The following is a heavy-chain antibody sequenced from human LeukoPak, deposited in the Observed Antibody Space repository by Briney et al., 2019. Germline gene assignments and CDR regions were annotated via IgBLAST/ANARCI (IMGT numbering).Heavy chain of an antibody. CDR3: AKLVAVVGTDDY. Sequence: GGSLRLSCAASGFTFSSHAMSWVRQAPGKGLEWVSSISGSGGDTFYADSVRGRFTISRDNSKNTLYLQMNSLRAEDAALYSCAKLVAVVGTDDYWGQGTLVTVSS. J-gene: IGHJ4*02. CDR2: ISGSGGDT. D-gene: IGHD6-19*01. V-gene: IGHV3-23*01. CDR1: GFTFSSHA.